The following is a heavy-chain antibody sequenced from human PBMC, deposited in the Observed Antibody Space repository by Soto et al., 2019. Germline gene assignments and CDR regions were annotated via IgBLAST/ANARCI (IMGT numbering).Heavy chain of an antibody. J-gene: IGHJ4*02. CDR2: IYPGDSDT. CDR3: ARGDYDFWSGRSFDY. D-gene: IGHD3-3*01. CDR1: GYSFTSYW. Sequence: LKISCKGSGYSFTSYWIGWVRQMPGKGLEWMGIIYPGDSDTRYSPSFQGQVTISADKSISTAYLQWSSLKASDTAMYYCARGDYDFWSGRSFDYWGQGTLVTVSS. V-gene: IGHV5-51*01.